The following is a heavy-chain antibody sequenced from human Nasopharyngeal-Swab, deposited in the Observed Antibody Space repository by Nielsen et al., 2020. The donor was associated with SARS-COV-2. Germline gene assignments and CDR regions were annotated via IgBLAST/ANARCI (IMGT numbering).Heavy chain of an antibody. CDR2: ISWNSGSI. V-gene: IGHV3-9*01. D-gene: IGHD5-24*01. CDR3: AIVEMATTPFVYYYYGMDV. J-gene: IGHJ6*02. Sequence: WIRQPPGKGLEWVSGISWNSGSIGYADSVKGRFTISRDNAKNSLYLQMNSLRAEDTALYYCAIVEMATTPFVYYYYGMDVWGQGTTVTVSS.